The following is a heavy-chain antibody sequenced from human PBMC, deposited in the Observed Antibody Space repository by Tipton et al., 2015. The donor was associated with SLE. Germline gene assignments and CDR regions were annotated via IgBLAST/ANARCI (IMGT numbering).Heavy chain of an antibody. D-gene: IGHD5-12*01. Sequence: GLVKPSQTLSLTCAISGDSVSSNSAAWNWIRQSPSRGLEWLGRTYYRSKWYNDYAVSVQSRITINPYTSKNQFSLQLNSVNPGATAVYYCARDPYRDGGYVGWGQGTLVTVSS. CDR3: ARDPYRDGGYVG. J-gene: IGHJ4*02. V-gene: IGHV6-1*01. CDR2: TYYRSKWYN. CDR1: GDSVSSNSAA.